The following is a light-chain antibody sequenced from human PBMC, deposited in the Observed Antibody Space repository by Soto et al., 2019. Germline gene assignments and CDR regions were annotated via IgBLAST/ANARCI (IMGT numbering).Light chain of an antibody. CDR3: GSETGSATVV. CDR2: DDF. CDR1: DIGRRS. Sequence: SYELTQPPSVSVAPGQTAKITCGGSDIGRRSVHWYQQKPGQAPILVAYDDFDRPLGIPDRISGSKSGNTATLTITRVEAGDEADYYCGSETGSATVVFGGGTKLTVL. J-gene: IGLJ2*01. V-gene: IGLV3-21*02.